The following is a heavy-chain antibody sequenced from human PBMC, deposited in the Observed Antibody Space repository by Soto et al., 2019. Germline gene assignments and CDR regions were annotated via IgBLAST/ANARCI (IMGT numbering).Heavy chain of an antibody. CDR2: ISAYNGNT. J-gene: IGHJ6*02. Sequence: ASVKVSCKASGYTFTSYAMHWVRQAPGQGLEWMGSISAYNGNTNYAQKLQGRVTMTTDTSTSTAYMELRSLRSDDTAVYYRARDMRRITMIVVVRPPYGMDVWGQGTTVTVS. CDR1: GYTFTSYA. V-gene: IGHV1-18*01. CDR3: ARDMRRITMIVVVRPPYGMDV. D-gene: IGHD3-22*01.